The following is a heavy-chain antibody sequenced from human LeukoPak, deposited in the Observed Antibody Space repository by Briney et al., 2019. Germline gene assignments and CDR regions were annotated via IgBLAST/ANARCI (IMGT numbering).Heavy chain of an antibody. V-gene: IGHV3-48*02. J-gene: IGHJ3*02. CDR3: AREGPRDPDAFDI. CDR1: GFTFSSYS. CDR2: ISSSSSTI. Sequence: PGGSLRLSCAASGFTFSSYSVNWVRQAPGKGLEWVSYISSSSSTIYYADSVKGRFTISRDNAKNSLFLQMNSLRDEDTAVFYCAREGPRDPDAFDIWGQGTMVTVFS.